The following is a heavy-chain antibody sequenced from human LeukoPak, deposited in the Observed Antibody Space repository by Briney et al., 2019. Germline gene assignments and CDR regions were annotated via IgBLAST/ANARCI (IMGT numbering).Heavy chain of an antibody. V-gene: IGHV4-59*11. CDR1: GGSISSHY. J-gene: IGHJ3*02. D-gene: IGHD3-10*01. CDR3: AREFLVRGAFDI. Sequence: PSETLSLTCNVSGGSISSHYWSWSRQPPGKGVEWIGNLYYMRGAWYKSSLKSRVTTSVDTSRNEFSLKLSSVTAADTAVYYCAREFLVRGAFDIWGQGTMVTVSS. CDR2: LYYMRGA.